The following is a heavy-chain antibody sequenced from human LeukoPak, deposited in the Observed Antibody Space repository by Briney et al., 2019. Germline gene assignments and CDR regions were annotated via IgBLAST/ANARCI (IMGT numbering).Heavy chain of an antibody. Sequence: SVKVSCKASGGTFSSYAISWVRQVPGQGLEWMGGIIPIFGTANYAQKFQGRVTITADESTSTAYMELSSLRSEDTAVYYCARSLAYCSSTSCYAYYYMDVWGKGTTVTISS. CDR2: IIPIFGTA. V-gene: IGHV1-69*13. D-gene: IGHD2-2*01. CDR3: ARSLAYCSSTSCYAYYYMDV. J-gene: IGHJ6*03. CDR1: GGTFSSYA.